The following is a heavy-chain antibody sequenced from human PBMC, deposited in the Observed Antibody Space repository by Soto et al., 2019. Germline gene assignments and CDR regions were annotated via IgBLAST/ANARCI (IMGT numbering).Heavy chain of an antibody. Sequence: SETLSLTCTVSAASINSGGYYWSWVRQLPGKGLEWIGYIYFSGSTYFNPSLESRLAISLDTSQNQFSLKLSSVTAADTAVYYCASGSAWEVLRGYCGQRTLGAV. CDR1: AASINSGGYY. D-gene: IGHD2-15*01. V-gene: IGHV4-31*03. CDR3: ASGSAWEVLRGY. J-gene: IGHJ4*02. CDR2: IYFSGST.